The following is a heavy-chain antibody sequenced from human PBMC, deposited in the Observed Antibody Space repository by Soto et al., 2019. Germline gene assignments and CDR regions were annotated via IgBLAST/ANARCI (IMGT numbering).Heavy chain of an antibody. CDR2: IYYRGTT. D-gene: IGHD3-22*01. CDR3: ARQHDSSGYAFDI. J-gene: IGHJ3*02. Sequence: TCTVSGGSIDNYYWSWIRQPPGKGLQWIGYIYYRGTTTYSPSLKSRVTISVDRSKNQLSLNLSSVTAADTAMYYCARQHDSSGYAFDIWGQGTMVTVSS. CDR1: GGSIDNYY. V-gene: IGHV4-59*08.